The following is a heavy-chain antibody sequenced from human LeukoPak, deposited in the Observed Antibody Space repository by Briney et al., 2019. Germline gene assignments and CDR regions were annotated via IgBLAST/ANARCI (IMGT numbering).Heavy chain of an antibody. J-gene: IGHJ4*02. CDR3: ARSLNYDFWSGYPYYFDY. Sequence: SQTLSLPCTVSSGSISSYYWSWIRQPPGKALEWIGYIYTSGRTNYNPSLNSRVTISVDRSKNQFSLKLSSVTAADTAVYYSARSLNYDFWSGYPYYFDYWGQGTLVTVSS. D-gene: IGHD3-3*01. CDR1: SGSISSYY. V-gene: IGHV4-4*09. CDR2: IYTSGRT.